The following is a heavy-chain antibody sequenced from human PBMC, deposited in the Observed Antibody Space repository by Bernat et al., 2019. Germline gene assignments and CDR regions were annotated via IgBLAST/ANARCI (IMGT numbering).Heavy chain of an antibody. D-gene: IGHD6-19*01. CDR3: AAGGWRRAAGIDY. CDR1: GFTFSSYG. V-gene: IGHV3-33*01. CDR2: IWYDGSNK. Sequence: QVQLVESGGGVVQPGRSLRLSFAASGFTFSSYGMHCVRQAPGKGLEWVAAIWYDGSNKYYADSVKGRFTISRDNSKNTLYLQMNSQRAEDTAVYYCAAGGWRRAAGIDYWGQGTLVSVSS. J-gene: IGHJ4*02.